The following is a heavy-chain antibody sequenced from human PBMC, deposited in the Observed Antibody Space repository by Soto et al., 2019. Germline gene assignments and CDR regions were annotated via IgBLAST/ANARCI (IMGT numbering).Heavy chain of an antibody. CDR1: GFTFSSYG. CDR3: AKAGYCSGGSCYPYYYYGMDV. Sequence: GGSLRLSCAASGFTFSSYGMHWVRQAPGKGLEWVSVISYDGSSKYYADSVKGRFTISRDNSKNTLYLQMNSLRAEDTAVYYCAKAGYCSGGSCYPYYYYGMDVWGQGTTVTVSS. CDR2: ISYDGSSK. J-gene: IGHJ6*02. V-gene: IGHV3-33*06. D-gene: IGHD2-15*01.